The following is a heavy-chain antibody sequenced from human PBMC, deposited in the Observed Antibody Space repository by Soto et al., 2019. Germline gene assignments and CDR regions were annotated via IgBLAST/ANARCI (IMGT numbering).Heavy chain of an antibody. Sequence: GGSLRLSWAASGFTFSSYSMHWVRQSQGKGLEWVAVISYDGRNKYYADSVKGRFTISRDNSKNTLYLQMNSLIAEDTAVYYCASPSNSSSWLFDYWGQGTLVTVSS. CDR3: ASPSNSSSWLFDY. V-gene: IGHV3-30*04. D-gene: IGHD6-13*01. CDR1: GFTFSSYS. CDR2: ISYDGRNK. J-gene: IGHJ4*02.